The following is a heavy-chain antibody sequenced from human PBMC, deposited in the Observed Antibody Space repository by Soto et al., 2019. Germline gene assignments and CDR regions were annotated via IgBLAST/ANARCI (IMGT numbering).Heavy chain of an antibody. V-gene: IGHV3-73*01. CDR3: TSTSYDFWSGYYTFDY. CDR2: IRSKANSYAT. CDR1: GFTFSGSA. J-gene: IGHJ4*02. D-gene: IGHD3-3*01. Sequence: SLRLSCAASGFTFSGSAMHWVRQASGKGLEWVGRIRSKANSYATAYAASVKGRFTISRDDSKNTAYLQMNSLKTEDTAVYYCTSTSYDFWSGYYTFDYWGQGTLVTVSS.